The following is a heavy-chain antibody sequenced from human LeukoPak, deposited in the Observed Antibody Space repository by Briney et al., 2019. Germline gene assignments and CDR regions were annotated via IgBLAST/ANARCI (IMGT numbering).Heavy chain of an antibody. CDR3: ARGGSWIQLWLKPPDFDY. Sequence: SETLSLTCTVSGGSISSSSYYWGWSRQSPGRGLEWSGYISYSGSTNYNPSLKSRVTISVDTSKNQFSLKLSSVTAADTAVYYCARGGSWIQLWLKPPDFDYWGQGTLVTVSS. V-gene: IGHV4-61*05. CDR2: ISYSGST. J-gene: IGHJ4*02. CDR1: GGSISSSSYY. D-gene: IGHD5-18*01.